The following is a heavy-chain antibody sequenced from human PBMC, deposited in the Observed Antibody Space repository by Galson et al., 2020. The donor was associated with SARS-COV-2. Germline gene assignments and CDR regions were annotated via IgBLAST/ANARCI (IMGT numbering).Heavy chain of an antibody. D-gene: IGHD1-26*01. V-gene: IGHV1-18*01. CDR2: ISGYNGDA. CDR1: GYTFSRNA. J-gene: IGHJ4*02. Sequence: ASVKVSCKASGYTFSRNAISWVRQAPGQGLEWMGWISGYNGDAKYAQNLQGRVTMTTDTSTSTVYLELRSLRSDDTAIYYCARDISIVGPSYFDLWGQGTLVTVSS. CDR3: ARDISIVGPSYFDL.